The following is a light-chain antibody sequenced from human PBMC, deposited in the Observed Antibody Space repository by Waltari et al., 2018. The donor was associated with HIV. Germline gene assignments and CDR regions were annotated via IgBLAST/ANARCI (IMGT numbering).Light chain of an antibody. Sequence: QSVLTQPPSVSGAPGQRVTISCTGSSSNIGAGYDVHWYEQLPGAAPKLLIYGNRIRLSGVPDRFSGSKSGTSASLAITGLQAEDEADYYCQSYDSALSGWVFGGGTKLTVL. CDR1: SSNIGAGYD. CDR3: QSYDSALSGWV. J-gene: IGLJ3*02. CDR2: GNR. V-gene: IGLV1-40*01.